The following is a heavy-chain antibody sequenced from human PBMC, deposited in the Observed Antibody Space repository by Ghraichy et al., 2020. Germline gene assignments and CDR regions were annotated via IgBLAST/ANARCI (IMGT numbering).Heavy chain of an antibody. D-gene: IGHD6-13*01. CDR3: ARLPLPRRAAVGDWYFDL. J-gene: IGHJ2*01. Sequence: GGSLRLSCEGSGFSFSDYSMIWVRLTPRKALEWVSYITGRSITIFYTDSVKGRFTISRDNAKNSLYLQMNSLRAEDTAVYYCARLPLPRRAAVGDWYFDLWGRGTLVNVSS. CDR1: GFSFSDYS. CDR2: ITGRSITI. V-gene: IGHV3-48*01.